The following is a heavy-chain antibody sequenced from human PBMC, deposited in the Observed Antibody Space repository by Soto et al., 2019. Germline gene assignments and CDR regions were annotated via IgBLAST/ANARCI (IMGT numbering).Heavy chain of an antibody. CDR3: AREDYYDSSGYYGY. V-gene: IGHV3-53*01. Sequence: PGGSLRLSCAASGFTVSSNYMSWVRQAPGKGLEWVSVIYSGGSTYYADSVKGRFTISRDNSRNTLYLQMNSLRAEDTAVYYCAREDYYDSSGYYGYWGQRTLVTVSS. CDR2: IYSGGST. D-gene: IGHD3-22*01. CDR1: GFTVSSNY. J-gene: IGHJ4*02.